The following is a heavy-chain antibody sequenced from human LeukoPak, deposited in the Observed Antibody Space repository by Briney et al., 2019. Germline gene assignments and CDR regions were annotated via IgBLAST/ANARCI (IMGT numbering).Heavy chain of an antibody. V-gene: IGHV4-4*07. CDR1: GGSISSYY. D-gene: IGHD3-10*01. J-gene: IGHJ3*02. CDR2: IYTSGST. CDR3: ARYHPYYYGSGSPPRAFDI. Sequence: SETLSLTCTVSGGSISSYYWSWIRQPAGKGLEWIGRIYTSGSTNYNPSLKSRVTISVDTSKNQFSLKLSSVTAADTAVYYFARYHPYYYGSGSPPRAFDIWGQGTMVTVSS.